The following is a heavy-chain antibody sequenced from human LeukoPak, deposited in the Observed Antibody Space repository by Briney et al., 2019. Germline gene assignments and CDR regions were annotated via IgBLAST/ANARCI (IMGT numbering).Heavy chain of an antibody. CDR3: ARHSGPIQLWTYGMDV. V-gene: IGHV4-59*08. CDR1: GGSISSYY. CDR2: IYYSGST. Sequence: SETLSLTYTVSGGSISSYYWSWIRQPPGKGLEWIGYIYYSGSTNYNPSLKSRVTISVDTSKNQFSLKLSSVTAADTAVYYCARHSGPIQLWTYGMDVWGQGTTVTVSS. J-gene: IGHJ6*02. D-gene: IGHD5-18*01.